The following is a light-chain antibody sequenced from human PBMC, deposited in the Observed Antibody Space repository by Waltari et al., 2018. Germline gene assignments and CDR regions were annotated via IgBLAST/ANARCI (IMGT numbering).Light chain of an antibody. CDR1: STDVGAYNY. CDR3: MSYTSSSSWI. Sequence: QSALTHPASVSGSPGQSITLPCTGTSTDVGAYNYVSWYQQHPGKAPKLMISDVSDRPSGVSNRFSGSKSGNTASLTISGLQAEDEADYFCMSYTSSSSWIFGGGTKLTVL. J-gene: IGLJ2*01. CDR2: DVS. V-gene: IGLV2-14*03.